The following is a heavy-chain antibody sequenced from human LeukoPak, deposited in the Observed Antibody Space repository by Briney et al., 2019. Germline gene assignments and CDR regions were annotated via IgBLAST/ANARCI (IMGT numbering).Heavy chain of an antibody. J-gene: IGHJ6*02. V-gene: IGHV3-74*01. D-gene: IGHD6-13*01. CDR1: GFTFSSCS. CDR2: INSDGSST. CDR3: AREKYSSSWYHYYYGMDV. Sequence: GSLRLSCVASGFTFSSCSMNWVRQAPGKGLVWVSRINSDGSSTSYADSVKGRFTISRDNAKNTLYLQMNSLRAEDTAVYYCAREKYSSSWYHYYYGMDVWGQGTTVTVSS.